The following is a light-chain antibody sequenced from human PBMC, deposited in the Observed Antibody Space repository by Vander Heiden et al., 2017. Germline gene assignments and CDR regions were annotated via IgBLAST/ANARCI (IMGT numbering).Light chain of an antibody. V-gene: IGLV1-44*01. CDR1: SSNSGSNT. J-gene: IGLJ3*02. CDR2: SNN. CDR3: AAWDDSLNGRWV. Sequence: QSVLTQPPSASGTPGQRVTISCSGSSSNSGSNTVNWYQQLPATAPNLLIYSNNQRPSGDPDRFSGSKSGTSASLAISGLQAEDEADYYCAAWDDSLNGRWVFGGGTKLTVL.